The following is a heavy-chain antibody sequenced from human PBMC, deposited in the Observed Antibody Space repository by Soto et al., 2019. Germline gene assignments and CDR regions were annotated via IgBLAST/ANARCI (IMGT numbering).Heavy chain of an antibody. CDR2: ISAYNGNT. CDR3: ARENYDFWSGYYPYYAMDV. V-gene: IGHV1-18*04. CDR1: GYTFTSYG. J-gene: IGHJ6*02. Sequence: ASVKVSCKASGYTFTSYGISWVRQAPGQGLEWMGWISAYNGNTNYAQKLQGRVTMTTDTSTSTAYMELRSLRSDDTAVYYCARENYDFWSGYYPYYAMDVWGQGTTVTVSS. D-gene: IGHD3-3*01.